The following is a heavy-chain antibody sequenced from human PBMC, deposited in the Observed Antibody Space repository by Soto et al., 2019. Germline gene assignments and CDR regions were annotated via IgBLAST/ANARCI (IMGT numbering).Heavy chain of an antibody. V-gene: IGHV4-30-2*01. D-gene: IGHD3-22*01. CDR2: IYHSGST. CDR1: GGSISSGGYS. J-gene: IGHJ3*02. CDR3: ARARSGGAWYYDSSGPFDAFDI. Sequence: SETLSLTCAVSGGSISSGGYSWSWIRQPPGKGLEWIGYIYHSGSTYYNPSLKSRVTISVDRSKNQFSLKLSSVTAADTAVYYCARARSGGAWYYDSSGPFDAFDIWGQGTMVTVSS.